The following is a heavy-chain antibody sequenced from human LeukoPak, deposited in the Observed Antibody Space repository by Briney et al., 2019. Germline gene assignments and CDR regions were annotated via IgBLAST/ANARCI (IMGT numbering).Heavy chain of an antibody. CDR3: ARDENYGIFFNVDY. CDR2: ISGSTGDT. Sequence: ASVKVSCQASGYTFTSYGISWVRQAPGEGPEWMGWISGSTGDTNYAQKFQGRVTMTADTSSSTAYMELRSLRLDDMAVYYCARDENYGIFFNVDYWGQGTLVTVSS. J-gene: IGHJ4*02. D-gene: IGHD4-17*01. CDR1: GYTFTSYG. V-gene: IGHV1-18*03.